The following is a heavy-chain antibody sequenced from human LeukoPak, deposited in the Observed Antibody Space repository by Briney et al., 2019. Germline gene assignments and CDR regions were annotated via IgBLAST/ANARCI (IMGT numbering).Heavy chain of an antibody. V-gene: IGHV4-59*01. CDR1: GGSISSCY. CDR2: IYSTGST. J-gene: IGHJ4*02. Sequence: PSETLSLTCTVSGGSISSCYWSWSRQPPGKGLEWIGYIYSTGSTNYNPSLKSRVTISVDTSKNQFSLKLNSVTAADTAVYYCARKGLTAGLDYWGQGTLVTVSS. D-gene: IGHD5-18*01. CDR3: ARKGLTAGLDY.